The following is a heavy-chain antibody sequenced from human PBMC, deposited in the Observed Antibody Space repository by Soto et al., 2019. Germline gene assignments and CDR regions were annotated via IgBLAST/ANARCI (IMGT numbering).Heavy chain of an antibody. J-gene: IGHJ4*02. CDR1: GGSISSGDYY. CDR2: IYYSGST. D-gene: IGHD3-16*01. Sequence: SETLSLTCTVSGGSISSGDYYWSWIRQPPGKGLERIGYIYYSGSTYYNPSLKSRVTISVDTSKNQFSLKLSSVTAADTAVYYCARDVRGSYFDYWGQGTLVTVSS. CDR3: ARDVRGSYFDY. V-gene: IGHV4-30-4*01.